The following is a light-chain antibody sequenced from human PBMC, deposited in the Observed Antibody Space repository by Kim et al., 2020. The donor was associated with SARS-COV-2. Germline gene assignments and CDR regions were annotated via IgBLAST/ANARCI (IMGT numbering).Light chain of an antibody. CDR2: EGT. V-gene: IGLV2-23*01. CDR3: CSYAGSSTWV. J-gene: IGLJ3*02. Sequence: GQSITISCTGGSSDVGSYNLVSWHQHHPGKAPKLMIYEGTKRPSGISNRFSGSKSGNTASLTISGLQAEDEAEYYCCSYAGSSTWVFGGGTKLTVL. CDR1: SSDVGSYNL.